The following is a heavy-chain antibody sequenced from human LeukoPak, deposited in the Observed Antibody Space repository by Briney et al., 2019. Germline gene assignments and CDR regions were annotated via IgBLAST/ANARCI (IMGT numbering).Heavy chain of an antibody. CDR1: GGSISSYY. V-gene: IGHV4-59*01. D-gene: IGHD3-10*01. J-gene: IGHJ4*02. CDR3: ARSTDGYYFDY. CDR2: IYYSGST. Sequence: IPSETLSLTCTVSGGSISSYYWSWIRQPPGKGLEWIGYIYYSGSTNYNPSLKSRVTISVDMSKNQFSLKLSSVTAADTAVYYCARSTDGYYFDYWGQGTLVTVSS.